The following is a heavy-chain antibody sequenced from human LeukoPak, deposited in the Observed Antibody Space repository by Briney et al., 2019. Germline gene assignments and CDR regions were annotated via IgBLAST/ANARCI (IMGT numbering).Heavy chain of an antibody. J-gene: IGHJ5*02. V-gene: IGHV7-4-1*02. CDR1: EYTFINYG. D-gene: IGHD3-10*01. Sequence: VASVKVSCKASEYTFINYGINWVRQAPGQGLEWMGWINTNTGNPVYAQAFTGRFVFSLDTSVNTAYLQITSLKAEDTAVYYCARGSGFGERYNWFDPWGQGTLVTVSS. CDR2: INTNTGNP. CDR3: ARGSGFGERYNWFDP.